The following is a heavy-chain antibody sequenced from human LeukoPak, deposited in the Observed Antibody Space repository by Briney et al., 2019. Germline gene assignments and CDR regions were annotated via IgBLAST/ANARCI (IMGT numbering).Heavy chain of an antibody. CDR2: IRYDGSNK. CDR3: AKDKERESDFYYYMDV. Sequence: GGSLRLSCAASGFTFSNYGMHWVRQAPGKGLEWVAFIRYDGSNKYYTDSVKGRFTISRDNSKNTLYLQMNSLRAEDTAVYYCAKDKERESDFYYYMDVWGKGTTVTVSS. J-gene: IGHJ6*03. CDR1: GFTFSNYG. V-gene: IGHV3-30*02.